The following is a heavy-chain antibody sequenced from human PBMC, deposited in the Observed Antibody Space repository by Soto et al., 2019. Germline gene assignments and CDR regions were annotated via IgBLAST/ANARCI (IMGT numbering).Heavy chain of an antibody. CDR3: ARPLAVTTLGYYYYGMDV. J-gene: IGHJ6*02. CDR2: ISSSSSYI. V-gene: IGHV3-21*01. D-gene: IGHD4-17*01. Sequence: PGGSLRLSCAASGFTFSSYSMNWVRQAPGKGLEWVSSISSSSSYIYYADSVKGQFTISRDNAKNSLYLQMNSLGAEDTAVYYCARPLAVTTLGYYYYGMDVWGQGTTVTVSS. CDR1: GFTFSSYS.